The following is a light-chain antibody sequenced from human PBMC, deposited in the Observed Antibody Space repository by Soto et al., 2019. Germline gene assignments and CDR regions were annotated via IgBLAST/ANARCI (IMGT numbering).Light chain of an antibody. Sequence: QSALTQPRSVSGSPGQSVTISCTGTSSDVGGYNYVSWYQQHPGKAPKLMIYDVTNRPSGISSRFSGSKSANTASLTISGLQAEDEADYYCSSYTRSSTVVFGGGTKVTVL. CDR1: SSDVGGYNY. V-gene: IGLV2-14*01. CDR2: DVT. CDR3: SSYTRSSTVV. J-gene: IGLJ2*01.